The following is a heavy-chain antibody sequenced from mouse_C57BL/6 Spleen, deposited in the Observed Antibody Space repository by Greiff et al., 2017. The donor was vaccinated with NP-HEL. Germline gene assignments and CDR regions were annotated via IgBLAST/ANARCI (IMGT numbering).Heavy chain of an antibody. J-gene: IGHJ3*01. D-gene: IGHD4-1*01. CDR2: IYPGSGST. V-gene: IGHV1-55*01. CDR1: GYTFTSYW. CDR3: AREEVTGTRFAY. Sequence: VQLQQPGAELVKPGASVKMSCKASGYTFTSYWITWVKQRPGQGLEWIGDIYPGSGSTNYNEKFKSKATLTVDTSSSTAYMQLSSLTSEDSAVYYCAREEVTGTRFAYWGQGTLVTVSA.